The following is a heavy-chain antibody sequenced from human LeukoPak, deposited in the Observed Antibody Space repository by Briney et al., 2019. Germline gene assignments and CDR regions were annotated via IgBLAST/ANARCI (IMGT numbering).Heavy chain of an antibody. Sequence: PGGSLRLSCAASGFTFTSYWLSWVRQAPGKGLEWVANIRQDGREKSYADSVKGRFTISRHNSKNTLYLQMNSLRAEDTAVYYCARGAVAGTFSYWGQGTLVTVSS. J-gene: IGHJ4*02. CDR2: IRQDGREK. CDR1: GFTFTSYW. V-gene: IGHV3-7*03. D-gene: IGHD6-19*01. CDR3: ARGAVAGTFSY.